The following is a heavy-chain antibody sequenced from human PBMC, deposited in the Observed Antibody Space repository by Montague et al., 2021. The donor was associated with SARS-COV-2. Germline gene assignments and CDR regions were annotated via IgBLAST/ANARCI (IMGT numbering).Heavy chain of an antibody. V-gene: IGHV4-4*02. CDR1: GGSLSTPHY. CDR2: VHHSGNA. J-gene: IGHJ5*02. CDR3: ACDRITRGWLDP. D-gene: IGHD7-27*01. Sequence: SETLSLTCAVSGGSLSTPHYWSWVRQPPGKGLEWIGEVHHSGNANYNASFNGRATKLVDKSKNQFSLTLSSATAAATAVYYCACDRITRGWLDPWGQGTLVTVSS.